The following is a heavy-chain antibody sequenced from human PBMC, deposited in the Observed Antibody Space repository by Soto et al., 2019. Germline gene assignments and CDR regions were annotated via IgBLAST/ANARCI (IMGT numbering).Heavy chain of an antibody. D-gene: IGHD3-10*01. Sequence: SETLSLTCAVYGGSFSGYYWSWIRQPPGKGLEWIGEINHSGSTNYNPSLKSRVTISVDTSKNQFSLKLSSVTAADTAVYYCARPYYYGSGSYRSRMDVWGQGTTVTVSS. CDR2: INHSGST. CDR3: ARPYYYGSGSYRSRMDV. V-gene: IGHV4-34*01. CDR1: GGSFSGYY. J-gene: IGHJ6*02.